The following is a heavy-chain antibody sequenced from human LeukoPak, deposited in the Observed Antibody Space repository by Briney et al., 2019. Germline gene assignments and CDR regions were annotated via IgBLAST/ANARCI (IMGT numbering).Heavy chain of an antibody. J-gene: IGHJ4*02. CDR2: IYHSGST. Sequence: PSETLSLTCTVSGYPISSGYYWGWVRQPPGKGLEWIGSIYHSGSTYYNPSLKSRVTISVDTSKNQFSLKLSSVTAADTAVYYCARDQDSYGYGYWGQGTLVTVSS. V-gene: IGHV4-38-2*02. CDR3: ARDQDSYGYGY. D-gene: IGHD5-18*01. CDR1: GYPISSGYY.